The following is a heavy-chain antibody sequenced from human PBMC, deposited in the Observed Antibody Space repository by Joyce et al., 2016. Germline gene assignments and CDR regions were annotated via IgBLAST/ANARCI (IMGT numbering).Heavy chain of an antibody. CDR1: GYTFTGYY. Sequence: QVQLVQSGAEVKKPGASVKVSCKASGYTFTGYYIHWLRQAPGQGLEWMGVIKTTSGGTKYGHKFQGWVTMTRDTSINTVYMEMSRLKSDDTAVYYCARQEYWDYGMDVWGQGTTVTVSS. V-gene: IGHV1-2*04. D-gene: IGHD2/OR15-2a*01. CDR2: IKTTSGGT. CDR3: ARQEYWDYGMDV. J-gene: IGHJ6*02.